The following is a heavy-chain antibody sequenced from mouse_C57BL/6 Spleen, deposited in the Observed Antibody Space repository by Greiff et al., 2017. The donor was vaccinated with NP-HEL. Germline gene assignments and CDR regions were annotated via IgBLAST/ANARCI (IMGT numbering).Heavy chain of an antibody. CDR1: GYTFTSYT. CDR3: ARGVGYDGYFDV. CDR2: INPSSGYT. J-gene: IGHJ1*03. V-gene: IGHV1-4*01. Sequence: VQLQQSGAELARPGASVKMSCKASGYTFTSYTMHWVKQRPGQGLEWIGYINPSSGYTKYNQKFKDKATLTADKSSSTAYMQLSSLTSEDSAVYDCARGVGYDGYFDVWGTGTTVTVSS. D-gene: IGHD2-2*01.